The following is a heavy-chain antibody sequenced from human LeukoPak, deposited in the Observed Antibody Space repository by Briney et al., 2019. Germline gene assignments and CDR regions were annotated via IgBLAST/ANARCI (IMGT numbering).Heavy chain of an antibody. J-gene: IGHJ4*02. D-gene: IGHD3-22*01. CDR2: IGLSGSPL. V-gene: IGHV3-11*04. CDR3: ARKDFSSGSFSY. Sequence: CIGLSGSPLDYADSVRGRFTISRDNAKNSLYLDMSSLRAEDTAVYYCARKDFSSGSFSYWGQGTLVTVSS.